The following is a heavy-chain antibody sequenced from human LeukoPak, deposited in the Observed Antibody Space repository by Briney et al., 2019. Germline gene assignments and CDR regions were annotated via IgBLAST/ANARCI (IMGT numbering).Heavy chain of an antibody. Sequence: GRSLRLSCAASGFTFDEYAMHWVRQPPGKGLEWVSGISWNSYDIGYADSVKGRFTISRDNAENSLYLQMNSLRAEDMALYYCAKGVGTSYHYHMDAWGKGTTVIVSS. CDR2: ISWNSYDI. J-gene: IGHJ6*03. V-gene: IGHV3-9*03. CDR1: GFTFDEYA. CDR3: AKGVGTSYHYHMDA. D-gene: IGHD1-26*01.